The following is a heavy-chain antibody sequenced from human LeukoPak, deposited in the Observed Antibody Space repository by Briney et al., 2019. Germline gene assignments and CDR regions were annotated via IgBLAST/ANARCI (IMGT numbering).Heavy chain of an antibody. CDR1: GFTFSSYG. CDR2: ISYDGSNK. CDR3: ARELGPSSIAVPDAFDI. D-gene: IGHD6-6*01. V-gene: IGHV3-30*19. Sequence: PGGSLRLSCAASGFTFSSYGMHWVRQAPGKGLEWVAVISYDGSNKYYADSVKGRFTISRDNSKNTLYLQMNSLRAEDTAVYYCARELGPSSIAVPDAFDIWGQGTMVTVSS. J-gene: IGHJ3*02.